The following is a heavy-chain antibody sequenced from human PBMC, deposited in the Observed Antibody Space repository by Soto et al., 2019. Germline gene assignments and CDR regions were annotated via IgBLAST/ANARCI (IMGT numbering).Heavy chain of an antibody. Sequence: EVQLVESGGGLVQPGGSLRLSCAASGFTVSSNYMSWVRQAPGKGLEWVSVICSGGSTYYADSVKGRFTISRDNSKNTLYLQMNSLRAEDTAVYYCARDPGSSWSNDYWGQGTLVTVSS. V-gene: IGHV3-66*01. D-gene: IGHD6-13*01. CDR1: GFTVSSNY. J-gene: IGHJ4*02. CDR2: ICSGGST. CDR3: ARDPGSSWSNDY.